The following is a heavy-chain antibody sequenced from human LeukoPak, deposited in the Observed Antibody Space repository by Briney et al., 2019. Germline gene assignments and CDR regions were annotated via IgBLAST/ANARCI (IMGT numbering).Heavy chain of an antibody. D-gene: IGHD3-22*01. CDR1: GFTFSSYG. V-gene: IGHV3-30*18. CDR2: ISHDAKST. J-gene: IGHJ6*04. CDR3: AKDGGNYYDTAGNHLMRSYMDV. Sequence: GGALRLSCATSGFTFSSYGMHWVRQVPGKGLEWVTVISHDAKSTYHVDSVKGRFTISRDNSKNTLYLQMNSLRAEDTAVYYCAKDGGNYYDTAGNHLMRSYMDVWGKGTTVTVSS.